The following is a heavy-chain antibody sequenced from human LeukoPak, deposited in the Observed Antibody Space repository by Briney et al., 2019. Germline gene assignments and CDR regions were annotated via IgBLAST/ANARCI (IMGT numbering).Heavy chain of an antibody. CDR2: IYYSGST. CDR1: GDSISSSSYY. V-gene: IGHV4-39*01. CDR3: ARGITVTGHFDY. J-gene: IGHJ4*02. D-gene: IGHD6-19*01. Sequence: SETLSLTCTVSGDSISSSSYYWGWIRQPPGKGLEWIGSIYYSGSTHYTPPLKSRVTISVATSKNQFSLKLSSVTAADTAVYYCARGITVTGHFDYWGQETLVTVSS.